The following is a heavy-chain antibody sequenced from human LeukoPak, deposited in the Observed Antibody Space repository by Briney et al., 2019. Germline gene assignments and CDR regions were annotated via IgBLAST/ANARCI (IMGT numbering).Heavy chain of an antibody. CDR1: GFTFSSYW. V-gene: IGHV3-30*18. CDR3: AKDRSSGWYYFDY. CDR2: ISYDGSNK. Sequence: GGSLRLSCAASGFTFSSYWMSWVRQAPGKGLEWVAVISYDGSNKYYADSVKGRFTISRDNSKNTLYLQMNSLRAEDTAVYYCAKDRSSGWYYFDYWGQGTLVTVSS. D-gene: IGHD6-19*01. J-gene: IGHJ4*02.